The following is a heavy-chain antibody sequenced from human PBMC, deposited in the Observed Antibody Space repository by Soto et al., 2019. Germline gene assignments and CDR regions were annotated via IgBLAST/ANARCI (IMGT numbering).Heavy chain of an antibody. Sequence: QITLKESGPTLVKPTQTLTLTCTFSGFSLSTSGVGVGWIRQPPGKALEWLALIYWDDDKRYSPSLKSRLTITKDTSKNQVVLTMTNMDPVGTATYYCAHKANGWPHWGYWGQGTLVTVSA. CDR2: IYWDDDK. CDR1: GFSLSTSGVG. V-gene: IGHV2-5*02. J-gene: IGHJ4*02. CDR3: AHKANGWPHWGY. D-gene: IGHD3-16*01.